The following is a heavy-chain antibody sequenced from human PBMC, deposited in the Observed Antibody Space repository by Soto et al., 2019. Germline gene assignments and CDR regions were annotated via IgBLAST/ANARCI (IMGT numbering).Heavy chain of an antibody. J-gene: IGHJ5*02. Sequence: EVQLLESGGGYVKPRGSLRLSCEGSGFIFSSHAMSWVRQAPGKGLEWVSSVSGSGASVHLPDFLKGRFSSSRDNSKNTVYLELNNLRVDDTAVYYCAKDLPLWSGYSFSENHWGQGTLVIVSS. CDR2: VSGSGASV. D-gene: IGHD3-3*01. V-gene: IGHV3-23*01. CDR3: AKDLPLWSGYSFSENH. CDR1: GFIFSSHA.